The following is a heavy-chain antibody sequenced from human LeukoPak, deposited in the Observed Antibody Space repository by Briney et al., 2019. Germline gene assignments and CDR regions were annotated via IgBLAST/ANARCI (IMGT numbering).Heavy chain of an antibody. CDR2: ISSSSSYI. D-gene: IGHD6-6*01. V-gene: IGHV3-21*01. J-gene: IGHJ6*03. CDR1: GFTFRSYS. CDR3: ESSSSSSHYYYYMDV. Sequence: GGSLRLSCAASGFTFRSYSMNWVRQAPGKGLEWVSSISSSSSYIYYADSVKGRFTISRDNAKNSLYLQMNSLRAEDTAVYYCESSSSSSHYYYYMDVWGKGTTVTVSS.